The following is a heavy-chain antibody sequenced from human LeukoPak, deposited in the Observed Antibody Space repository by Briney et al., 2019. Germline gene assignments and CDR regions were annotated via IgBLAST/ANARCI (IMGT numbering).Heavy chain of an antibody. D-gene: IGHD3-22*01. V-gene: IGHV1-2*02. CDR1: GYTFTGYY. J-gene: IGHJ4*02. CDR2: INPNSGGT. CDR3: ARDRYYYDTSGYYYILDY. Sequence: ASVKVSCKASGYTFTGYYIHWVRQAPGQGLEWMGWINPNSGGTKYAQKFQGRVTMKRDKSISTAYMELSRLRSDDTAVYYCARDRYYYDTSGYYYILDYWGQGTLVTVSS.